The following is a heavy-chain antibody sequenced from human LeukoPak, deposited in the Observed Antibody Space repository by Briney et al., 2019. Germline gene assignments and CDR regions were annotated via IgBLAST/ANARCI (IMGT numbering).Heavy chain of an antibody. J-gene: IGHJ4*02. D-gene: IGHD2-15*01. CDR3: ARVKVVVVAATRGGIDY. CDR1: GGPFSGYY. CDR2: INHSGST. V-gene: IGHV4-34*01. Sequence: PSETLSLTCAVYGGPFSGYYWSWIRQPPGKGLEWIGEINHSGSTNYNPSLKSRVTISVDTSKNQFSLKLSSVTAADTAVYYCARVKVVVVAATRGGIDYWGQGTLVTVSS.